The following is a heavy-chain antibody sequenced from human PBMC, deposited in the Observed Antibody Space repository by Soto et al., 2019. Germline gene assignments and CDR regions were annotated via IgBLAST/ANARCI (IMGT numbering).Heavy chain of an antibody. CDR2: INAGNGNT. Sequence: ASVKVSCKASGYTFTSYAMHWVRQAPGQRLEWMGWINAGNGNTKYSQKFQGRVTITRDTSASTAYMELSSLRSEDTAVYYCASLYCGGGSCYAPDAFDIWGQGTMVTVSS. J-gene: IGHJ3*02. CDR3: ASLYCGGGSCYAPDAFDI. V-gene: IGHV1-3*01. CDR1: GYTFTSYA. D-gene: IGHD2-15*01.